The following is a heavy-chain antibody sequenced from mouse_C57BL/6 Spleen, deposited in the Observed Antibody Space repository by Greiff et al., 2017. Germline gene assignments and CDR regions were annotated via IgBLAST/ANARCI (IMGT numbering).Heavy chain of an antibody. J-gene: IGHJ4*01. D-gene: IGHD1-1*01. Sequence: DVKLVEPEGGLVQPGSSMKLSCPASGFTFSDYYMAWVRQVPEKGLEWVANINYDGSSTYYLDSLKSRFIISRDPAKIILYLQMSSLQSEVTATYYCAKDHITTVLDYWGQGTSVAVSS. V-gene: IGHV5-16*01. CDR2: INYDGSST. CDR1: GFTFSDYY. CDR3: AKDHITTVLDY.